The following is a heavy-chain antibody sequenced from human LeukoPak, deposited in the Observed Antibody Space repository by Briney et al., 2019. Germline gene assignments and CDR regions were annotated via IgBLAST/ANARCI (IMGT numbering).Heavy chain of an antibody. D-gene: IGHD2-21*02. Sequence: GGSLRLSCAASGFTFSSYWMSWVRQAPGKGLEWVANIKQDGSEKYYVDSVKGRFTISRDNAKNSLYLQMNSLRAEDTAVYYCAREGAVGGGDCFVCSVGAFDIWGQGTMVTASS. CDR2: IKQDGSEK. CDR1: GFTFSSYW. J-gene: IGHJ3*02. V-gene: IGHV3-7*01. CDR3: AREGAVGGGDCFVCSVGAFDI.